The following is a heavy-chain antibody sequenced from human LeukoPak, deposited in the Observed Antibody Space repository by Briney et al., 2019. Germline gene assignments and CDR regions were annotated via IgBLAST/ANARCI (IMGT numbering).Heavy chain of an antibody. V-gene: IGHV3-23*01. J-gene: IGHJ4*02. Sequence: PGGSLRLSCAASGFTFSSYAMSWVRQAPGKGLEWVSAISGSGGSTYYADSVKGRFTISRDNSKNTLYLQMNSLRAEDTAVYYCAKVRYDSSGYYVFDYWGQGTLVTVSS. D-gene: IGHD3-22*01. CDR3: AKVRYDSSGYYVFDY. CDR1: GFTFSSYA. CDR2: ISGSGGST.